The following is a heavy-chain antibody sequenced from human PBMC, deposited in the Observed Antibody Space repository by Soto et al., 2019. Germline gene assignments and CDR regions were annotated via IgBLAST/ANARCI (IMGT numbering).Heavy chain of an antibody. CDR2: VSIGGST. CDR1: GFTFSSYA. D-gene: IGHD2-15*01. Sequence: DVQLLESGGGLVQPEGSLRLSCAASGFTFSSYAMGWVRQGPGKGLEWVAVVSIGGSTHYADSVRGRFTISRDNSTNTLSLPMNSLTAEDTAVYFCAKRRGAGGHLDYWGQGALVTVSS. V-gene: IGHV3-23*01. CDR3: AKRRGAGGHLDY. J-gene: IGHJ4*02.